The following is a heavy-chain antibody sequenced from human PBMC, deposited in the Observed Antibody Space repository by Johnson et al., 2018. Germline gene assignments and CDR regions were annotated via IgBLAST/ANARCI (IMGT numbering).Heavy chain of an antibody. J-gene: IGHJ4*02. CDR1: GFTFDDYA. CDR3: ARGYSSASCNFDY. V-gene: IGHV3-9*01. D-gene: IGHD2-2*01. CDR2: ISWNSGSI. Sequence: VQLVQSGGGLVQPGRSLRLSCAASGFTFDDYAMHWVRQAPGKGLEWVSGISWNSGSIGYADSVKGRFTISRDNAKNSLYLQMNSMRAEDTAVYYCARGYSSASCNFDYWGQGTLVTVS.